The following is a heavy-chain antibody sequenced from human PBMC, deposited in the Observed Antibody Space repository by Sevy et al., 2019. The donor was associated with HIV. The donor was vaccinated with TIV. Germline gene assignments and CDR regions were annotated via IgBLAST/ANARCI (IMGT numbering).Heavy chain of an antibody. CDR2: INPNDGGT. CDR3: ARGSSGSQPFDY. D-gene: IGHD5-12*01. V-gene: IGHV1-46*01. CDR1: GYTFTKYY. Sequence: ASVKVSCEASGYTFTKYYMHWVRQAPGQGLEWMGIINPNDGGTTYAQKFQGRVTMTRDTSTTTVYMELTSLRSEDTAVYSWARGSSGSQPFDYWGQGTLVTVSS. J-gene: IGHJ4*02.